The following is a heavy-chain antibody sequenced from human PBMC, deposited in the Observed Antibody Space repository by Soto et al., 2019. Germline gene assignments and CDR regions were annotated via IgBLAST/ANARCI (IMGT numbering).Heavy chain of an antibody. J-gene: IGHJ5*02. CDR1: GYTLTELS. Sequence: GASVKVSCKVSGYTLTELSMHWVRQANGKGLEWMGGFDPEDGETIYAQKFQGRVTMTEDTSTDTAYMELSSLRSEDTAVYYCATGSTVTAYNWFDPWGLGTLVTVSS. CDR2: FDPEDGET. CDR3: ATGSTVTAYNWFDP. D-gene: IGHD4-17*01. V-gene: IGHV1-24*01.